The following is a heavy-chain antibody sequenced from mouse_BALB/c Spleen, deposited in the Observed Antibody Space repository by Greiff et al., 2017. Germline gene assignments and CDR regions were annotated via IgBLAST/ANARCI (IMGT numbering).Heavy chain of an antibody. Sequence: VQLKESGAELVKPGASVKLSCTASGFNIKDTYMHWVKQRPEQGLEWIGRIDPANGNTKYDPKFQGKATITADTSSNTAYLQLSSLTSEDTAVYYCARWAYDYDGAYWGQGTLVTVSA. V-gene: IGHV14-3*02. CDR2: IDPANGNT. CDR1: GFNIKDTY. CDR3: ARWAYDYDGAY. J-gene: IGHJ3*01. D-gene: IGHD2-4*01.